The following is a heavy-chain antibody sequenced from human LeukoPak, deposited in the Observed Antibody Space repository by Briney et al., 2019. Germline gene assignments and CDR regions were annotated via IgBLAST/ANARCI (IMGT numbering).Heavy chain of an antibody. CDR1: GFTFSNYN. J-gene: IGHJ6*03. V-gene: IGHV3-48*04. CDR2: IGSSRSTI. Sequence: GGSLRLSCAASGFTFSNYNMNWVRQAPGTGLEWVSYIGSSRSTIYYADSVKGRFTIFRDNAKSSLYLQMNSLRAEDTAVYYCAIVLTDYYYMNVWGKGTTVTVSS. CDR3: AIVLTDYYYMNV. D-gene: IGHD6-6*01.